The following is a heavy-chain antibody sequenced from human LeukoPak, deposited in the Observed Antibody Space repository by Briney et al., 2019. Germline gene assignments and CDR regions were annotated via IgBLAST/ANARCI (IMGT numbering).Heavy chain of an antibody. J-gene: IGHJ4*02. Sequence: SVKVSCKASGGTFSSYAISWVRQAPGQGLEWMGRIIPILGIANYAQKFQGRVTITADKSTSTAYMELSSLRSEDAAVYYCARDRVFGSGSYYNVRLYYFDYWGQGTLVTVSS. V-gene: IGHV1-69*04. CDR1: GGTFSSYA. CDR3: ARDRVFGSGSYYNVRLYYFDY. D-gene: IGHD3-10*01. CDR2: IIPILGIA.